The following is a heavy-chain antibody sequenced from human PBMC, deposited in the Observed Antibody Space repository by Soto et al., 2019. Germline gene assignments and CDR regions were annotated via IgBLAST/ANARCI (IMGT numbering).Heavy chain of an antibody. D-gene: IGHD2-15*01. V-gene: IGHV3-66*01. CDR2: IQSGGTT. CDR1: GFTVSSKY. CDR3: ARDDVLCDGGGCYGIPFDV. Sequence: EVQLVESGGGLVQPGVSLRLSCAASGFTVSSKYMTWFRQAPGKGLEWVSLIQSGGTTYYADSVKGRFTISRDTSENTLHLQMDSLRVEDTAVYYCARDDVLCDGGGCYGIPFDVWATGTTVTVSS. J-gene: IGHJ6*04.